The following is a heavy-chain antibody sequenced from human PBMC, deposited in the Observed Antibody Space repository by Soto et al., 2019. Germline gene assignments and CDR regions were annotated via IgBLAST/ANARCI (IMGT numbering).Heavy chain of an antibody. Sequence: GSLRLSCAASGFTFSGSGIHWVRQASGKGLEWVGRIRTKINNYATTYAASVKGRFTISRDDSKNTAYLQMDNLRTEDTAVYFCAMCHFCNNYLFYYGMYVWGQGTTVTVSS. V-gene: IGHV3-73*01. CDR2: IRTKINNYAT. D-gene: IGHD2-15*01. CDR3: AMCHFCNNYLFYYGMYV. CDR1: GFTFSGSG. J-gene: IGHJ6*02.